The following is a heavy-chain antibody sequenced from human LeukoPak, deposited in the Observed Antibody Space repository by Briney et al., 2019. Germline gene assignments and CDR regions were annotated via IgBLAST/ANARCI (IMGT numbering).Heavy chain of an antibody. CDR2: IYYSGIT. V-gene: IGHV4-61*01. Sequence: SETLSLTCPVSGGSISSSSYYWSWIRQPAGKGLEWIGYIYYSGITNYNPSRKSRFTRTVDTSKNQFSLKLSSVTAADTAVYYCARTGDSSGYSYYYYYYYMDVWGKGTTVTVSS. CDR3: ARTGDSSGYSYYYYYYYMDV. D-gene: IGHD3-22*01. CDR1: GGSISSSSYY. J-gene: IGHJ6*03.